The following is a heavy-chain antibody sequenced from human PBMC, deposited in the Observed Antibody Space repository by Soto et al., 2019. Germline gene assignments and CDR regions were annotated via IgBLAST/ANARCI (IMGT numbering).Heavy chain of an antibody. Sequence: GGSLRLSCAASGFTFSSYAMSWVRQAPGKGLEWVSAISGSGGSTYYADSVKGRFTISRDNSKNTLYLQMNSLRAEDTAVYYCAKDKVRYSSGWFLFDYWGQGTLVTVSS. CDR1: GFTFSSYA. D-gene: IGHD6-19*01. J-gene: IGHJ4*02. V-gene: IGHV3-23*01. CDR2: ISGSGGST. CDR3: AKDKVRYSSGWFLFDY.